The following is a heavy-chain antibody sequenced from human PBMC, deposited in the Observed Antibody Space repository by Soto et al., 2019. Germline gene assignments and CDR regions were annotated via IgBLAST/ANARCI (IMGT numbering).Heavy chain of an antibody. D-gene: IGHD6-13*01. J-gene: IGHJ4*02. CDR1: GFTFSSYW. CDR2: IKQDGSEK. V-gene: IGHV3-7*03. CDR3: ARVSSSWYRTFDY. Sequence: EVQLVESGGGLVQPGGSLRLSCAASGFTFSSYWMSWVRQAPGKGLEWVANIKQDGSEKYYVDSEKGRFTISRDNAKNSLYLQMNSLRAEDTAVYYCARVSSSWYRTFDYWGQGTLVTVSS.